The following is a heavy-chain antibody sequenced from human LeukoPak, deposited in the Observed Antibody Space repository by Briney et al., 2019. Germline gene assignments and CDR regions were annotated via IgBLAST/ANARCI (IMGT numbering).Heavy chain of an antibody. D-gene: IGHD3-10*01. CDR1: GFTFSSYS. CDR3: ARGGRMVRGVIMDDAFDI. CDR2: ISSSSTI. J-gene: IGHJ3*02. Sequence: PGGSLRLPCAASGFTFSSYSMNWVRQAPGKGLEWVSYISSSSTIYYADSVKGRFTISRDNAKNSLYLQMNSLRAEDTAVYYCARGGRMVRGVIMDDAFDIWGQGTWSPSLQ. V-gene: IGHV3-48*01.